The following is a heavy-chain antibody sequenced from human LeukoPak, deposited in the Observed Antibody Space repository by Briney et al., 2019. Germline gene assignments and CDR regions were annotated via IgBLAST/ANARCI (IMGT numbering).Heavy chain of an antibody. V-gene: IGHV4-61*09. J-gene: IGHJ5*02. Sequence: PSQTLSLTCTVSGGSISSGSYYWSWIRQPAGKGLEWIANIYYAGSSNYNPSLKSRASVSIDASKNHLSLKLTSVTAADTAIYYCARQAVIIPTGMEGPWFDPWGQGTLVAVSS. CDR2: IYYAGSS. D-gene: IGHD2/OR15-2a*01. CDR3: ARQAVIIPTGMEGPWFDP. CDR1: GGSISSGSYY.